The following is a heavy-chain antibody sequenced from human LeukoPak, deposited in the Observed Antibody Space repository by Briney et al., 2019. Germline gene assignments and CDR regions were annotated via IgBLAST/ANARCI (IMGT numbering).Heavy chain of an antibody. J-gene: IGHJ4*02. V-gene: IGHV3-23*01. CDR1: GFTFTNYA. CDR2: VSGNGDNT. D-gene: IGHD6-13*01. CDR3: AKSVTGYSSSWGDY. Sequence: GGSLRLSCAASGFTFTNYAMTWVRQAPGKGLEWVSTVSGNGDNTYYADSVKGRSTISRDNSKNTLYLQMNSLRAEDTAVYYCAKSVTGYSSSWGDYWGQGTLVTVSS.